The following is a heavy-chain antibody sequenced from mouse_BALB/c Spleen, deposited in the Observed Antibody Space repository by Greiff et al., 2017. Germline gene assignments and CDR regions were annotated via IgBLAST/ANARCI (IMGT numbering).Heavy chain of an antibody. CDR3: ARQGAYYRYDGYAMDY. Sequence: EVQRVESGGDLVKPGGSLKLSCAASGFTFSSYGMSWVRQTPDKRLEWVATISSGGSYTYYPDSVKGRFTISRGNAKNTLYLHMSSLKSEDTAMYYCARQGAYYRYDGYAMDYWGQGTSVTVSS. V-gene: IGHV5-6*01. CDR1: GFTFSSYG. D-gene: IGHD2-14*01. J-gene: IGHJ4*01. CDR2: ISSGGSYT.